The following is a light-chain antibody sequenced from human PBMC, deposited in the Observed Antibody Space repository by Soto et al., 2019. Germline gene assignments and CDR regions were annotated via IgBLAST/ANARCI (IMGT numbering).Light chain of an antibody. V-gene: IGKV1-39*01. Sequence: DIQMTQSPSSLSASVGERVTITCRASQNIRSYLNWYQQKPGRAPKLLIYAASTLQSGVPSRFLGGGYGTDFTLTINSRQPAEFATSYYCQQSDSTPYTFGQGTKLDVK. CDR3: QQSDSTPYT. CDR1: QNIRSY. J-gene: IGKJ2*01. CDR2: AAS.